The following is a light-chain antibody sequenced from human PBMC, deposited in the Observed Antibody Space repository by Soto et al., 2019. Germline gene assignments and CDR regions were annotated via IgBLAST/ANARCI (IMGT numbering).Light chain of an antibody. CDR3: QQSYSRATSA. Sequence: DIQLTQSPSSLSASVGDRVTITCRASQSISTSLNWYQQKPGKAPNLLIFTSSNLESGVPSRFSGSGSGTDFTLTISSLQPEDFATYYCQQSYSRATSAFGPGTKVDIK. CDR1: QSISTS. J-gene: IGKJ3*01. V-gene: IGKV1-39*01. CDR2: TSS.